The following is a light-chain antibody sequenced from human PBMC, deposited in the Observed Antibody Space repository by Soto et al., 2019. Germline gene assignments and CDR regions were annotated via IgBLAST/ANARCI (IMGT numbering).Light chain of an antibody. J-gene: IGLJ1*01. CDR2: RGT. CDR3: QVWDSSTEV. Sequence: SYEVTQALSVSGVLGEKARINWGVNNIASKDVHWYQQKPGQAPVLVIYRGTNRPSGIPERFSGSNSGNTATLTISRAQAGDEADYYCQVWDSSTEVFGTGTKVTVL. CDR1: NIASKD. V-gene: IGLV3-9*01.